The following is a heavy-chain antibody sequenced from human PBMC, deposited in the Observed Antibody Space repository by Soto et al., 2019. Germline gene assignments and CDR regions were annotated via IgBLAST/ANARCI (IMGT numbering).Heavy chain of an antibody. J-gene: IGHJ3*02. CDR1: GFTFSSYW. D-gene: IGHD6-19*01. Sequence: QPGGSLRLSCAASGFTFSSYWMSWVRQAPGKGLEWVANIKQDGSEKYYVDSVKGRFTISRDNAKNSLYLQMNSLRAEDTAVYYCARVPVVYSSGWYGSDAFDIWGQGTMVTVSS. CDR2: IKQDGSEK. CDR3: ARVPVVYSSGWYGSDAFDI. V-gene: IGHV3-7*03.